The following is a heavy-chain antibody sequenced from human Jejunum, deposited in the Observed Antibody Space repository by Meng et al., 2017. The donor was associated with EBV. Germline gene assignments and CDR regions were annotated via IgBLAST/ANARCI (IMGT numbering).Heavy chain of an antibody. CDR1: GYTFTNSY. D-gene: IGHD6-13*01. V-gene: IGHV1-46*01. CDR3: ARGLDSSTPGTD. CDR2: VNPSPVDT. J-gene: IGHJ4*02. Sequence: QGHRLQSGAEVKKTGAYGKISCKTSGYTFTNSYMHWVRQAPGQGLEWVGMVNPSPVDTNYARKFQGRVTMTSDTSTSTVHMELNSLKSDDTAVYYCARGLDSSTPGTDWGQGTLVTVSS.